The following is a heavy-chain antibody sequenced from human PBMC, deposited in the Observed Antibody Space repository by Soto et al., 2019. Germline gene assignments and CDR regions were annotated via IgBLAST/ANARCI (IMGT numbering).Heavy chain of an antibody. D-gene: IGHD3-22*01. Sequence: EVQLLESGGGLVQPGGSLRLSCAASGFTFSTYAMSWVRQAPGKGLEWVSAISGSDGGTYYADSVKGRFTISRDNPKNTLCLQMNSLRVEETAVYYRAKDSMTMIAVVITGGYVDYWGQGTLVTVSS. CDR1: GFTFSTYA. J-gene: IGHJ4*02. V-gene: IGHV3-23*01. CDR2: ISGSDGGT. CDR3: AKDSMTMIAVVITGGYVDY.